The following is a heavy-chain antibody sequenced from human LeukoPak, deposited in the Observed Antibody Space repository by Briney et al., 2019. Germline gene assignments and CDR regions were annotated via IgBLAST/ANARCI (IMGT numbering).Heavy chain of an antibody. J-gene: IGHJ4*02. D-gene: IGHD5-18*01. CDR1: GFTFSSYG. CDR3: ARPLQPRLHNYFDY. CDR2: IWYDENNK. V-gene: IGHV3-33*01. Sequence: GGSLRLSCAASGFTFSSYGMHWVRQTPGKGLEWVAVIWYDENNKYYTDSVKGRLTISRDDSKSTLYLHMNSLRDEDTAVYYCARPLQPRLHNYFDYWGRGTLVTVSS.